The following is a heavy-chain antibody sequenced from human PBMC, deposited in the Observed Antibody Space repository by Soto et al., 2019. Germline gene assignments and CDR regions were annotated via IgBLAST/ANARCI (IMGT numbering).Heavy chain of an antibody. CDR1: GFNFNIHA. Sequence: GGSLRLSCAAPGFNFNIHALHWIRQAPGEGREWVAVMSPGGNSQYYADSGKGRFTISRDNAKNSLYLQMNSLRAADTAVYYGARAPEGSSWPNWFYPRGQGTLGTVSS. D-gene: IGHD6-13*01. CDR3: ARAPEGSSWPNWFYP. V-gene: IGHV3-30-3*01. J-gene: IGHJ5*02. CDR2: MSPGGNSQ.